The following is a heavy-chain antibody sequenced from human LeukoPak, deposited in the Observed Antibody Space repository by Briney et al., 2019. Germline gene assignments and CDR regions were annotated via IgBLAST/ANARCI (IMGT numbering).Heavy chain of an antibody. V-gene: IGHV3-11*04. CDR1: GFTFSDFY. Sequence: GGSLRLSCAASGFTFSDFYMSWIRQAPGKGLEWVSHISSSGRTIYYADSVKGRFTISRDNAKNSLYLQMNSLSAEDTAVYYCARDHHVGATWTRVYYFDYWGQGTLVTVSS. CDR3: ARDHHVGATWTRVYYFDY. CDR2: ISSSGRTI. D-gene: IGHD1-26*01. J-gene: IGHJ4*02.